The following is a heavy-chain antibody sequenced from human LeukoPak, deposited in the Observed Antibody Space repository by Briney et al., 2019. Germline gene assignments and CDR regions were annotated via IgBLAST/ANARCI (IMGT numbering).Heavy chain of an antibody. CDR3: RSGTFYQLDF. D-gene: IGHD2/OR15-2a*01. V-gene: IGHV4-39*01. CDR1: GGSISSGSSY. Sequence: SETLPLTCTVSGGSISSGSSYWGWIRQPPGKGQEWIGSIYYSGSTYYNPSLRSRVTISVDTSKNQISLELNSVTAADTAVYYCRSGTFYQLDFWGQGTLATVSS. J-gene: IGHJ4*02. CDR2: IYYSGST.